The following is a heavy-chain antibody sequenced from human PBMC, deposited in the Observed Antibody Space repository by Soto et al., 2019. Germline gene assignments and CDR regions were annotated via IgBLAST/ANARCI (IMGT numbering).Heavy chain of an antibody. CDR2: ISGSGGST. Sequence: GGSLRLSCAASGFTFSSYAMSWVRQAPGKGLEWVSAISGSGGSTYYADSVKGRFTISRDNSKNTLYLQMNSLRAEDTAVYYCAKTRNYYDSSGYSYYFDYWGQGTLVTVSS. CDR1: GFTFSSYA. V-gene: IGHV3-23*01. D-gene: IGHD3-22*01. CDR3: AKTRNYYDSSGYSYYFDY. J-gene: IGHJ4*02.